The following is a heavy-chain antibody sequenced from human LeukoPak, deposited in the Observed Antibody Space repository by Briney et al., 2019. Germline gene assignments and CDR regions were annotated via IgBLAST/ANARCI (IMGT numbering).Heavy chain of an antibody. V-gene: IGHV3-30*02. Sequence: GGSLRLSCAASGFTFSSYGMHWVRQAPGKGLEWVAFIRYGGSNKYYADSVKGRFTISRDNSKNTLYLQMNSLRAEDTAVYYCAKDGGGYCSSTSCYGRGYFDYWGQGTLVTVSS. D-gene: IGHD2-2*01. CDR1: GFTFSSYG. CDR2: IRYGGSNK. CDR3: AKDGGGYCSSTSCYGRGYFDY. J-gene: IGHJ4*02.